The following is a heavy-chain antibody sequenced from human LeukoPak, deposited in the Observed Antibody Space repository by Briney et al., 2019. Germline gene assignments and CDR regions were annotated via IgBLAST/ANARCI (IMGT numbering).Heavy chain of an antibody. V-gene: IGHV4-59*08. CDR3: ARHSYFYGSGDMDV. J-gene: IGHJ6*03. CDR2: IFHSGTT. CDR1: GDSITASY. D-gene: IGHD3-10*01. Sequence: PSETLSLTCTVSGDSITASYWSWIRQPPGKGLQWIAYIFHSGTTKYNPSLKTRVTISLDTFKSQFSLRLTSVTAADTADYYCARHSYFYGSGDMDVWGKGTSVIVSS.